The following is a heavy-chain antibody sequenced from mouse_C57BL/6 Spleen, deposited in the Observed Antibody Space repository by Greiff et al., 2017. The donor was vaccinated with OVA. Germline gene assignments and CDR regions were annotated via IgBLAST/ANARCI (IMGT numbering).Heavy chain of an antibody. CDR1: GYAFSSYW. J-gene: IGHJ4*01. CDR2: IYPGDGDT. CDR3: ARSSITTVVPHYYARDY. Sequence: QVQLQQSGAELVKPGASVKISCKASGYAFSSYWMNWVKQRPGKGLEWIGQIYPGDGDTNYNGKFKGKATLTADKSSSTAYMQLSSLTSEDSAVYFCARSSITTVVPHYYARDYWGQGTSVTVSS. D-gene: IGHD1-1*01. V-gene: IGHV1-80*01.